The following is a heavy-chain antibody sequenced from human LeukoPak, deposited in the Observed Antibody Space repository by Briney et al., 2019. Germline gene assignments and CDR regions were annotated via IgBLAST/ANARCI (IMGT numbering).Heavy chain of an antibody. CDR2: ISDDGSNK. Sequence: PGRSLRLSCAASGFTFSSYAMHWVRQAPGKGLEWVAVISDDGSNKYYADSVRGRFTISRDNSKHALYLQMNSLRAEDTAVYYCANVGNSGWYEGAYWGQGTLVTVSS. CDR3: ANVGNSGWYEGAY. CDR1: GFTFSSYA. D-gene: IGHD6-19*01. V-gene: IGHV3-30*04. J-gene: IGHJ4*02.